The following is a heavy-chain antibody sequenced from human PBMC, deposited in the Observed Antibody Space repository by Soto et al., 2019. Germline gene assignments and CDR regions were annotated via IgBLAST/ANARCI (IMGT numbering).Heavy chain of an antibody. CDR1: GGSITTGGYS. CDR2: RYYSEST. J-gene: IGHJ4*02. V-gene: IGHV4-31*03. Sequence: SETLSITCTFCGGSITTGGYSWSWIHQLPGKGLEWIGHRYYSESTYYNPSLKSRVSISVDRSKNQFSLKLSFVTAADTAIYYCARPKCSGGSSYSCSVDYWGQGTTVTVSS. CDR3: ARPKCSGGSSYSCSVDY. D-gene: IGHD2-15*01.